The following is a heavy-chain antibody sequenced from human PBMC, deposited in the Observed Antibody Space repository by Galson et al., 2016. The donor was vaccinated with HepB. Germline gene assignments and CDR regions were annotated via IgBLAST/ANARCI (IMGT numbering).Heavy chain of an antibody. CDR3: TRDPPGIAAAMGDH. V-gene: IGHV1-18*01. J-gene: IGHJ4*02. CDR1: GYTFANYG. CDR2: ISAYNGNT. D-gene: IGHD6-25*01. Sequence: SVKVSCKAFGYTFANYGISWVRQAPGQGLEWMGWISAYNGNTDYAQKFQGRVTMTTDISTSTAYMELRSLKYDDTAMYYCTRDPPGIAAAMGDHWGPGILVTVSS.